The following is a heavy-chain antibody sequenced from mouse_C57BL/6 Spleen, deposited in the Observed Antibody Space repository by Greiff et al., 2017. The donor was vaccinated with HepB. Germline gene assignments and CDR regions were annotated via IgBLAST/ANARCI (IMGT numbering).Heavy chain of an antibody. D-gene: IGHD1-1*01. Sequence: EVKLVESGAELVRPGSSVKMSCKTSGYTFTSYGINWVKQRHGQGLEWIGYIYIGNGYTEYNEKFKGKATLTSDTSSSTAYMQLSSLTSEDSAIYFCARRYYGSSYKYFDVWGTGTTVTVSS. J-gene: IGHJ1*03. CDR2: IYIGNGYT. CDR3: ARRYYGSSYKYFDV. CDR1: GYTFTSYG. V-gene: IGHV1-58*01.